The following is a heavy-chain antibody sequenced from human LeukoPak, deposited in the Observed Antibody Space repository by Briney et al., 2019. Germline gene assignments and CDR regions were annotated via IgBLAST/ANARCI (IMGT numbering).Heavy chain of an antibody. CDR1: GGSISSSSYY. D-gene: IGHD3-10*01. CDR3: ARVGRSGSGWFDP. V-gene: IGHV4-39*01. Sequence: PSETVSLTCTVSGGSISSSSYYWGWIRQPPGKGLEWIGSIYYSGSTYYNPSLKSRVTISVDTSKNQFSLKLSSVTAADTAVYYCARVGRSGSGWFDPWGQGTLVTVSS. J-gene: IGHJ5*02. CDR2: IYYSGST.